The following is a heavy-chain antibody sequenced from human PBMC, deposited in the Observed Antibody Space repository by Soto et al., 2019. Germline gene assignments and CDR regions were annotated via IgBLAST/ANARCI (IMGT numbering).Heavy chain of an antibody. Sequence: PGGSLRLSCAASGFTFSSYWMSWVRQAPGKGLEWVANIKQDGSEKYYVDSVKGRFTISRDNAKNSLYLQMNSLRAEDTAVYYCARDPVLRFLEWSPYSYYYMDVWGKGTTVTVSS. V-gene: IGHV3-7*01. J-gene: IGHJ6*03. CDR1: GFTFSSYW. CDR3: ARDPVLRFLEWSPYSYYYMDV. D-gene: IGHD3-3*01. CDR2: IKQDGSEK.